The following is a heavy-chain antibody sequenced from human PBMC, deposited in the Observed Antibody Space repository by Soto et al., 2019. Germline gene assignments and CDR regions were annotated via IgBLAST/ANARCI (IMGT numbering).Heavy chain of an antibody. CDR2: IYYSGST. J-gene: IGHJ6*02. Sequence: SETLSLTCTVSGGSISSSSYYWGWIRQPPEKGLENIGSIYYSGSTYYNPSLKSRVTISVDTSKNQFSLKLSSVTAADTAVYYCARSLLWFGELLYDYYYYGMDVWGQGTTVTVSS. CDR3: ARSLLWFGELLYDYYYYGMDV. D-gene: IGHD3-10*01. CDR1: GGSISSSSYY. V-gene: IGHV4-39*01.